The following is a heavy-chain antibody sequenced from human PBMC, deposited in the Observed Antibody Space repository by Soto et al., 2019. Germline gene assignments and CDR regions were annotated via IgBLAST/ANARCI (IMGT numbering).Heavy chain of an antibody. CDR2: VYDSGST. J-gene: IGHJ4*02. D-gene: IGHD3-10*01. CDR3: ARGVAITIIRGVVIPYYFDY. V-gene: IGHV4-59*01. Sequence: AGTLGIGCTLFGGSISIKYWNWTGQPPGKGLEWIGYVYDSGSTNYNPSLKSRVTISVDTSKNQFSLKLNSVTATDTAVYYCARGVAITIIRGVVIPYYFDYWGQGTMVTVSS. CDR1: GGSISIKY.